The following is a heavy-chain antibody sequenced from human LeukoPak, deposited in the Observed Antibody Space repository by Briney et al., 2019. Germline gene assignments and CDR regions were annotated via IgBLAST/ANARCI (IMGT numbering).Heavy chain of an antibody. CDR2: ISSSSDYI. J-gene: IGHJ4*02. CDR3: ARDQTSYFGSGCYFPDY. D-gene: IGHD3-10*01. Sequence: AGGSLRLSCAASGFTFSSYSMNWVRQAPGKGLEWVSSISSSSDYIYYADSLKGRFTISRDNAKNSLYLQMNTLRAEDTAVYYCARDQTSYFGSGCYFPDYWGQGTLVTVSS. V-gene: IGHV3-21*01. CDR1: GFTFSSYS.